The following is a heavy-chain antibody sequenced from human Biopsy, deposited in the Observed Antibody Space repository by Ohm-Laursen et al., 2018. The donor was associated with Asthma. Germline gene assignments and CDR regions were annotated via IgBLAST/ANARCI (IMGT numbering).Heavy chain of an antibody. CDR3: ARTYYDFLTGQVNDAFAM. V-gene: IGHV1-3*01. J-gene: IGHJ3*02. CDR2: INAGNGNT. D-gene: IGHD3-9*01. Sequence: GASVKVSCKASGYTFTNYAIHWVRQVPGQRLEWMGWINAGNGNTKYSQKFQGRVTISRDTSASTAYMDLSSLRSEDTAVYYCARTYYDFLTGQVNDAFAMWGQGTMVTVSS. CDR1: GYTFTNYA.